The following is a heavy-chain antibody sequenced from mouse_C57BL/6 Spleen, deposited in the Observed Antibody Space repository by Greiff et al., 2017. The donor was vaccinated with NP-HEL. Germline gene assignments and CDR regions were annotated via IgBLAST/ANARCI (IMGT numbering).Heavy chain of an antibody. CDR1: GYTFTDYN. CDR2: INPNNGGT. D-gene: IGHD3-3*01. CDR3: ARGAGTGFYWYFDV. Sequence: VQLQQSGPELVKPGASVKIPCKASGYTFTDYNMDWVKQSHGKSLEWIGDINPNNGGTIYNQKFKGKATLTVDKSSSTAYMELRSLTSEDTAVYYCARGAGTGFYWYFDVWGTGTTVTVSS. V-gene: IGHV1-18*01. J-gene: IGHJ1*03.